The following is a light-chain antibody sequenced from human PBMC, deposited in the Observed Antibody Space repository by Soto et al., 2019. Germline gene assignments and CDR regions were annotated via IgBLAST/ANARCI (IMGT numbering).Light chain of an antibody. CDR1: SSDVGAYNY. CDR3: SSYRSGSSPYV. J-gene: IGLJ1*01. V-gene: IGLV2-14*03. Sequence: QSALTQPASVSGSPGQSITISCTGTSSDVGAYNYVSWYQQHPGKAPKVMIYDVTHRPSGVSIRFSGSKSGNTASLTISGLQAEDEDDYYCSSYRSGSSPYVFGTGTKVTVL. CDR2: DVT.